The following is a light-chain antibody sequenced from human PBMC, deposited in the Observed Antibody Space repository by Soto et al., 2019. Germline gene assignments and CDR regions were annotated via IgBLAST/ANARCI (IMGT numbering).Light chain of an antibody. J-gene: IGKJ5*01. Sequence: EVVLTQSPGTLSLSPGERATLSCRASQSVSSSSLAWYQQKRGQAPRLLIHGASNRATGIPARFSGSGSGTDFTLTISSLEPEDFAVYYCQQRSNWPPLISFGQGTRLEIK. CDR3: QQRSNWPPLIS. CDR2: GAS. CDR1: QSVSSSS. V-gene: IGKV3-11*01.